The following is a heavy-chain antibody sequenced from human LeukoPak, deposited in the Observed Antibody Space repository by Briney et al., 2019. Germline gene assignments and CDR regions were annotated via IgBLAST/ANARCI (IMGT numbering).Heavy chain of an antibody. Sequence: EASVKVSCKASGGTFSSYAISWVRQAPGQGLEWMGGIIPIFGTANYAQKFQGRVTITADESTSTAYMELSGLRSEDTAVYYCARWASQRITIFGVVIAPYYYYGMDVWGQGTTVTVSS. CDR2: IIPIFGTA. J-gene: IGHJ6*02. D-gene: IGHD3-3*01. CDR3: ARWASQRITIFGVVIAPYYYYGMDV. CDR1: GGTFSSYA. V-gene: IGHV1-69*13.